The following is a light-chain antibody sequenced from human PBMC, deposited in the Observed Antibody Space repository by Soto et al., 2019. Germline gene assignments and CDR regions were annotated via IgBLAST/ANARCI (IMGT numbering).Light chain of an antibody. V-gene: IGKV1-5*01. CDR1: QSINNL. CDR3: QHYNSYSEA. CDR2: DVS. J-gene: IGKJ1*01. Sequence: DVQMTQSPSTLSASVGDRVTITCRASQSINNLLAWYQQKPGKAPKFLIYDVSTLESGVPSRFSGNGSGTEFTLTISSLQPDDFATYYCQHYNSYSEAFGQGTKVDIK.